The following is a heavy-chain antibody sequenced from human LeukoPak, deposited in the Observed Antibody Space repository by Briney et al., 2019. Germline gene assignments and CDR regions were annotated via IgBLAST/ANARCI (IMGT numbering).Heavy chain of an antibody. CDR2: ISGSGDST. Sequence: GGSLRLSCAASKFTFSNYAMSWVRQAPGRGLEWVSGISGSGDSTNYADSVKGRFTSSRDNSKNTLFLQMNMLRAEDTAVYYCAKIPVSYSSGWSNFDYWGQGTLVTVSS. D-gene: IGHD6-19*01. CDR1: KFTFSNYA. CDR3: AKIPVSYSSGWSNFDY. J-gene: IGHJ4*02. V-gene: IGHV3-23*01.